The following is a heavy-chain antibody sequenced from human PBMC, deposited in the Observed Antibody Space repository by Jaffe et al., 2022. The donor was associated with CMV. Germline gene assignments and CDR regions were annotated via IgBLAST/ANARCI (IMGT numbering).Heavy chain of an antibody. Sequence: EVQLVESGGGLVQPGGSLRLSCAASGFSISRYWMNWIRQGPGKGPFWVAATDPDGRETRYADSVKGRLSISRDNGKNTVYLQMNSLTAEDTAVYYCVRDGAGTLPYDFWGQGTQVAVSS. J-gene: IGHJ4*02. CDR3: VRDGAGTLPYDF. V-gene: IGHV3-74*01. D-gene: IGHD1-7*01. CDR2: TDPDGRET. CDR1: GFSISRYW.